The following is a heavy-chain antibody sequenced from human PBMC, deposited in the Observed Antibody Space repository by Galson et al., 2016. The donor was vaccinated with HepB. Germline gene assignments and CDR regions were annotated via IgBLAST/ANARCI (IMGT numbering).Heavy chain of an antibody. CDR1: GFSFSDYA. CDR2: ISSDGDNK. D-gene: IGHD5-18*01. V-gene: IGHV3-23*01. CDR3: AIHPADTASYDADY. J-gene: IGHJ4*02. Sequence: SLRLSCAVSGFSFSDYAMSWVRQGPGKRLEWVSTISSDGDNKHYLDSVKGRFTVSRDNSKNTLDLQMNSLRAEDTAVYYCAIHPADTASYDADYWGQGTLVTVSS.